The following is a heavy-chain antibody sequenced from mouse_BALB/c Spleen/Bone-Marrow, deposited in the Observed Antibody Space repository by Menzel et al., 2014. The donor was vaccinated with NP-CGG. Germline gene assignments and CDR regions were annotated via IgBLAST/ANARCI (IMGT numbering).Heavy chain of an antibody. V-gene: IGHV1-69*02. CDR2: IDPSDSYT. Sequence: QVQLKESGAELVKPGASVKLSCKASGYTFTSYWMHWVKQRPGQGLEWIGEIDPSDSYTHYNQKFKGKATLTVDKSSSTAYMQLSSLTSEDSAVYYCALVYYGNYDYAMDYWGQGTSVTVSS. CDR3: ALVYYGNYDYAMDY. D-gene: IGHD2-1*01. J-gene: IGHJ4*01. CDR1: GYTFTSYW.